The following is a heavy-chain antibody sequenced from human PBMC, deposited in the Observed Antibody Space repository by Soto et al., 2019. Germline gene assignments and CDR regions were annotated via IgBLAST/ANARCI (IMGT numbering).Heavy chain of an antibody. CDR1: VFTFSSYW. V-gene: IGHV3-7*01. CDR2: IKQDGSEK. D-gene: IGHD6-6*01. CDR3: AREGDEYSSSRHAFDI. J-gene: IGHJ3*02. Sequence: GSLRLSGAASVFTFSSYWMSWVRQAPGKGLEWVANIKQDGSEKYYVDSVKGRFTISRDNAKNSLYLQMNSLRAEDTAVYYCAREGDEYSSSRHAFDIWGQGTMVTVSS.